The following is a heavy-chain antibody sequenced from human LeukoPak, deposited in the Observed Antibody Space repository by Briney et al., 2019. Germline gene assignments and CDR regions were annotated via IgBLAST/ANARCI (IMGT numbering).Heavy chain of an antibody. CDR1: GGSISSYY. CDR2: IYYSGST. J-gene: IGHJ5*02. CDR3: ARHGTPGTNLNWFDP. D-gene: IGHD1-1*01. Sequence: SETLSLTCTVSGGSISSYYWSWIRQPPGKGLEWIGYIYYSGSTNYNPSLKSRVTISVDTPKSQFSLKLSSVTAADTAVYYCARHGTPGTNLNWFDPWGQGTLVTVSS. V-gene: IGHV4-59*01.